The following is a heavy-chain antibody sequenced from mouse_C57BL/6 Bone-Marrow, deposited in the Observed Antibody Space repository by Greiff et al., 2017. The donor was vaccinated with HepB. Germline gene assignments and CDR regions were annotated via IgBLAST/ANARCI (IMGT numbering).Heavy chain of an antibody. D-gene: IGHD1-1*01. J-gene: IGHJ4*01. V-gene: IGHV1-69*01. CDR3: ARRGTVVDYIYAMDY. Sequence: QVQLQQPGAELVMPGASVKLSCKASGYTFTSYWMHWVKQRPGQGLEWIGEIDPSDSYTNYNQKFKGKSTLTVDKSSSTAYMQLSSLTSEDSAVYYCARRGTVVDYIYAMDYWGQGTSVTVSS. CDR2: IDPSDSYT. CDR1: GYTFTSYW.